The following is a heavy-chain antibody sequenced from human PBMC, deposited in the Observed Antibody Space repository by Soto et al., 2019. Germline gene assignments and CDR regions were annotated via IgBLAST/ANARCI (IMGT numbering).Heavy chain of an antibody. V-gene: IGHV4-34*02. CDR2: IHPSGSS. CDR1: GESCSGYY. Sequence: QAQLQQWGAGVLKPSETLSLTCAVYGESCSGYYCSWTRQPPGKGLGWIGEIHPSGSSYFNPSLQSRVPXXLXPSKNQVALKLSSVTAADTAIYCCARGGGDSKVGRTWGQGTLVTVSS. D-gene: IGHD2-21*02. J-gene: IGHJ5*02. CDR3: ARGGGDSKVGRT.